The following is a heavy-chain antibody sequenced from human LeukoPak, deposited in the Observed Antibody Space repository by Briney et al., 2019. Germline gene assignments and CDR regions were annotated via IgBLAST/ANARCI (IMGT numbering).Heavy chain of an antibody. J-gene: IGHJ5*02. Sequence: GGSLRLSCAAPGFPFSGYWMHWVRQPPGKGLVWVSRIDDEGTGTTYANSVKGRFTISRDNAKNTLYLQMNSLRAEDTAVYYCARSASGYDAWGQGTLVTVSS. V-gene: IGHV3-74*01. D-gene: IGHD5-12*01. CDR2: IDDEGTGT. CDR1: GFPFSGYW. CDR3: ARSASGYDA.